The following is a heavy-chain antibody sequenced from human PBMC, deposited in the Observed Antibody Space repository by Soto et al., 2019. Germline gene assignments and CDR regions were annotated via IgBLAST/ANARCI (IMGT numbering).Heavy chain of an antibody. CDR2: ISYDGSNK. CDR1: GFTFSSYG. Sequence: PGGSLRLSCAASGFTFSSYGMHWVRQAPGKGLEWVAVISYDGSNKYYADSVKGRFTISRDNSKNTLYLQMNSLRAEDTAVYYCAKEYYYDSSGYPYFDYWGQGTLVTVSS. CDR3: AKEYYYDSSGYPYFDY. J-gene: IGHJ4*02. D-gene: IGHD3-22*01. V-gene: IGHV3-30*18.